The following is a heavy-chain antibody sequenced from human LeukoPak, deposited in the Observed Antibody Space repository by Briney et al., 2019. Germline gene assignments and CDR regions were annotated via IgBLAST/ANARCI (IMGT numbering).Heavy chain of an antibody. CDR3: ARAGIAAAGFDY. Sequence: GGSLRLSCAASGFTFSSYEMNWVRQAPGKGLEWVSVIYSGGSTYYADSVKGRFTISRDNSKNTLYLQMNSLRAEDTAVYYCARAGIAAAGFDYWGQGTLVTVSS. CDR1: GFTFSSYE. J-gene: IGHJ4*02. CDR2: IYSGGST. V-gene: IGHV3-66*01. D-gene: IGHD6-13*01.